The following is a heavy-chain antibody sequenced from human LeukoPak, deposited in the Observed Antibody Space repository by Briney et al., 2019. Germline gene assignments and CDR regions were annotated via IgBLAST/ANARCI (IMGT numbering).Heavy chain of an antibody. D-gene: IGHD2-15*01. CDR3: ARLSCSGGSCYFDY. CDR2: INPSGGST. J-gene: IGHJ4*02. Sequence: ASVKVSCKASGYTFTNYYMHWVRQAPGQGLEWMGIINPSGGSTSYAQKFQGRVTMTRDMSTSTVYMDLSSLRSEDTAVYYCARLSCSGGSCYFDYWGQGTLVTVSS. V-gene: IGHV1-46*01. CDR1: GYTFTNYY.